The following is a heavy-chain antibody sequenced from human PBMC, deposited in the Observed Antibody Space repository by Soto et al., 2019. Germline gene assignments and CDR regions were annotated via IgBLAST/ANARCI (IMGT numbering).Heavy chain of an antibody. D-gene: IGHD6-19*01. J-gene: IGHJ5*02. V-gene: IGHV4-59*12. CDR1: GGSISSYY. CDR3: AGSRGWGNWFDP. Sequence: TLSLTCTVSGGSISSYYWSWIRQPPGKGLEWIGYIYYSGSTNYNPSLKSRVTISVDTSKNQFSLKLSSVTAADTAVYCCAGSRGWGNWFDPWGQGTLVTVSS. CDR2: IYYSGST.